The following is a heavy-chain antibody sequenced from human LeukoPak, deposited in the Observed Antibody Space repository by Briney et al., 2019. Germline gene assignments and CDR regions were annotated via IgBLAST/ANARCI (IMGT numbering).Heavy chain of an antibody. CDR3: ARYSDHSGSYHADY. CDR1: GGTFSSYA. Sequence: GSSVKVSCKASGGTFSSYAISWVRQAPGQGLEWMGRIIPILGIANYAQKFQGRVTITADKSTSTAYMELSSLRSEDTAVYYCARYSDHSGSYHADYWGQGTLVTVSS. J-gene: IGHJ4*02. V-gene: IGHV1-69*04. D-gene: IGHD1-26*01. CDR2: IIPILGIA.